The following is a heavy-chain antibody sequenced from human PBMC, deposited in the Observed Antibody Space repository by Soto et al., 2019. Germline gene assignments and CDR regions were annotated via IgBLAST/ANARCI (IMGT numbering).Heavy chain of an antibody. J-gene: IGHJ5*02. CDR1: GFTFSDHY. Sequence: EVQLVESGGGLVQPGGSLRLSCAASGFTFSDHYMDWVRQAPGEGPEWVGRTRHKADSYTTQCAASVKGRFSISRDDSKNSLYLQMNSLKAEDTAVYYCARLWERWFDAWGQGTLVTVSS. CDR2: TRHKADSYTT. V-gene: IGHV3-72*01. D-gene: IGHD1-26*01. CDR3: ARLWERWFDA.